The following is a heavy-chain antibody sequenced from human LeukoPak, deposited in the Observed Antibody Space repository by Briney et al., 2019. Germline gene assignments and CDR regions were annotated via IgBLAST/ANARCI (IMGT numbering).Heavy chain of an antibody. Sequence: GGSLRLSCAASGFTFSSYWMSWVRQAPGKGLEWVANIRQDGSEKYYVDSVKGRFAISRDNAKNSPFLQMNSLRAEDTAVYYCAREANSGSYPEYYFDYWGQGTLVTVSS. J-gene: IGHJ4*02. CDR2: IRQDGSEK. CDR1: GFTFSSYW. D-gene: IGHD3-10*01. V-gene: IGHV3-7*01. CDR3: AREANSGSYPEYYFDY.